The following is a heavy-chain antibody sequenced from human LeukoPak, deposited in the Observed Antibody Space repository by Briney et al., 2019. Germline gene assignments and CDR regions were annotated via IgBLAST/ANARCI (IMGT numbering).Heavy chain of an antibody. CDR1: GFTFSSYG. D-gene: IGHD3-10*01. J-gene: IGHJ4*02. Sequence: PGGSLRLSCAASGFTFSSYGMHRVRQAPGKGLEWVAFIRYDGSNKYYADSVRGRFTISRDNSKNTLYLQMNSLRAEDTAVYYCAKDPYYYGSGSHPHFDYWGQGTLVTVSS. CDR2: IRYDGSNK. V-gene: IGHV3-30*02. CDR3: AKDPYYYGSGSHPHFDY.